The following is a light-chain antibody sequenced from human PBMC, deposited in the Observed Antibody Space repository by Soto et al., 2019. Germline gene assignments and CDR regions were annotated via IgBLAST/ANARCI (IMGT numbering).Light chain of an antibody. J-gene: IGKJ3*01. CDR1: QGIRSY. V-gene: IGKV1-9*01. Sequence: DIQLTQSPSFVSASVGDRVTITCRASQGIRSYLAWYQQKPGKAPKHLVYGASTLQSGVPSRFSGGGAGIAFTLTMDNPPPEVSATYYCQQLNYNPLTFGPGTKVYIQ. CDR3: QQLNYNPLT. CDR2: GAS.